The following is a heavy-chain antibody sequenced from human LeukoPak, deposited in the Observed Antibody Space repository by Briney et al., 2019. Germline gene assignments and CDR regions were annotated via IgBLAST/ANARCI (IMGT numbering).Heavy chain of an antibody. CDR3: ARDLFSSSWSYYYYYGMDV. CDR2: XXXXSSYI. D-gene: IGHD6-13*01. CDR1: GFTFSSYS. J-gene: IGHJ6*02. V-gene: IGHV3-21*01. Sequence: GGSLRLSCAASGFTFSSYSMNXXXXXXXXXXXXXXXXXXXSSYIYYADSVKGRFTISRDNAKNSLYLQMNSLRAEDTAVYYCARDLFSSSWSYYYYYGMDVWGQGTTVTVSS.